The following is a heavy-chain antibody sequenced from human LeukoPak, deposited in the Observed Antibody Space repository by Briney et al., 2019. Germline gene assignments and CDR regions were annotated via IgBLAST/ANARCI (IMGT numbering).Heavy chain of an antibody. V-gene: IGHV1-2*02. Sequence: ASVKVSCKASGYTFTGHYMHWVRQAPGQGLEWMGWINPNSGGTNYAQKFQGRVTMTRDTSISTAYMELSRLRSDDTAVYYCASLNYYDSSGYLSQNWGQGTLVTVSS. CDR1: GYTFTGHY. CDR3: ASLNYYDSSGYLSQN. D-gene: IGHD3-22*01. J-gene: IGHJ4*02. CDR2: INPNSGGT.